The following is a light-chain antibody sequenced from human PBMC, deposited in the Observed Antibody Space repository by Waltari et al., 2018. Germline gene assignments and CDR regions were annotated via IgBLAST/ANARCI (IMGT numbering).Light chain of an antibody. Sequence: TCRASQSIGRWLAWYQQKPGKAPKLLISESAKLQSGVPSRFSGSGSGTYFTLTINGLQPDDFAIYYCHQYMSYPWTFGLGTKVEIK. J-gene: IGKJ1*01. V-gene: IGKV1-5*03. CDR1: QSIGRW. CDR3: HQYMSYPWT. CDR2: ESA.